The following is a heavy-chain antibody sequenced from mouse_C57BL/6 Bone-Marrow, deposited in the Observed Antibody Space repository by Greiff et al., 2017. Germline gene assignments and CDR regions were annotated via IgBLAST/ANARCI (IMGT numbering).Heavy chain of an antibody. CDR1: GYSITSGSY. CDR2: ISDDGST. V-gene: IGHV3-6*01. CDR3: GRGNAWFAY. J-gene: IGHJ3*01. Sequence: EVKLVESGPGLVKPSQSLSLTCSVTGYSITSGSYWNCIRQFPGNKLEWMGYISDDGSTNYNPSLKNRISITRDTSKNQFFLKMNSMTTEDTATYCCGRGNAWFAYWGQGTLVTVSA.